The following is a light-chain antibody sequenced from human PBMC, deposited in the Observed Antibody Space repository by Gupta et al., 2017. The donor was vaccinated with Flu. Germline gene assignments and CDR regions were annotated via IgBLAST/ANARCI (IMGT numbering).Light chain of an antibody. CDR1: EDIINS. J-gene: IGKJ4*01. CDR2: DAS. Sequence: DIQMTQSPSSLSASVGDRVTITCWASEDIINSLNWYQHKGEAPKLLIYDASTLESGVPSRFGGTGSGTEFTLTINNLQREDFGTYYCQQSFKSPLTFGGGTRVV. V-gene: IGKV1-39*01. CDR3: QQSFKSPLT.